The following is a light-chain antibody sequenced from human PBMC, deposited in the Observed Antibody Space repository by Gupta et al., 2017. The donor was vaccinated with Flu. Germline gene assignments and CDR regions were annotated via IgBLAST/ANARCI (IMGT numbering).Light chain of an antibody. J-gene: IGKJ4*01. CDR1: QSVSTN. CDR3: RQENTWPLT. V-gene: IGKV3-15*01. Sequence: VMTQSPATLSVSPGERATLSCRASQSVSTNNLAWYQQKPGQAPRLVIYGASTRATGIPARYSGSGSAREFTLTIISLQSEDFAVYYCRQENTWPLTFGGGTKVEIK. CDR2: GAS.